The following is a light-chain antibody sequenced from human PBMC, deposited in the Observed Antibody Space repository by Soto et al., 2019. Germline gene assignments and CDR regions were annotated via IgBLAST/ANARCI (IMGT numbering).Light chain of an antibody. CDR2: GAS. J-gene: IGKJ4*01. CDR3: QQYDNWPPLT. V-gene: IGKV3-15*01. Sequence: EIVMTQSPATLSVSPGERATLSCRASQSIKNNLAWYQQKPGQSPRLPIYGASTRATGIPARFSGSGSGTEFSLTISSLQSEDFAVYYCQQYDNWPPLTFGGGTKGEIK. CDR1: QSIKNN.